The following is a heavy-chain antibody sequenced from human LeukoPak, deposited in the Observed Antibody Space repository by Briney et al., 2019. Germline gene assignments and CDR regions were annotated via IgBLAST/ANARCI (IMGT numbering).Heavy chain of an antibody. J-gene: IGHJ4*02. CDR2: ISSSSTI. D-gene: IGHD3-10*01. CDR1: GFTFSSYS. V-gene: IGHV3-48*01. CDR3: ARGGNSLDY. Sequence: QPGGSLRLSCAASGFTFSSYSMNWVRQAPGKGLEWVSYISSSSTIYYADSVKGRFTISRDNAKNSLYLQMNSLRVEDTAVYYCARGGNSLDYWGQGTLVTVSS.